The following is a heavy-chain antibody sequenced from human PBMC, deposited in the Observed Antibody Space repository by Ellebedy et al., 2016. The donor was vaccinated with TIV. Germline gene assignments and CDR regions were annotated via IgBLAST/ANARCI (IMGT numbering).Heavy chain of an antibody. J-gene: IGHJ4*02. D-gene: IGHD2-21*01. Sequence: GESLKISCAASGFAVSGYSMNWVRQAPGKVLEWVSYISTSGNTIYYADSVQGRFTVSRDNAKNSLYLHMNSLRDEDTGVYYCVRGGLGMVVAYFDFWGQGILVTVSS. CDR1: GFAVSGYS. CDR2: ISTSGNTI. CDR3: VRGGLGMVVAYFDF. V-gene: IGHV3-48*02.